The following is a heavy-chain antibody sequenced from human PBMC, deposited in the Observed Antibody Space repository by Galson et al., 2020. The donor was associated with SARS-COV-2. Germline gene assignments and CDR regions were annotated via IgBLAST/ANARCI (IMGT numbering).Heavy chain of an antibody. CDR1: VGSISNGPYS. CDR3: ARGVWEGSGLFYFDY. J-gene: IGHJ4*02. CDR2: IFHTGNT. D-gene: IGHD3-10*01. V-gene: IGHV4-30-2*01. Sequence: SETLSLTCAVSVGSISNGPYSWSWIRQPPGKGLEWIGYIFHTGNTYYSSSLKSRVSISVDRSKNQFSLRLNSVIAADTAVYFCARGVWEGSGLFYFDYWGQGSLVSVSS.